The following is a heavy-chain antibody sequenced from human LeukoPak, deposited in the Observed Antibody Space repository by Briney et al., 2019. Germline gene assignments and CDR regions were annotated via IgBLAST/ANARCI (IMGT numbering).Heavy chain of an antibody. CDR1: GFTFSSYA. V-gene: IGHV3-30-3*01. D-gene: IGHD2-15*01. CDR2: ISYDGSNK. CDR3: ARAVVAATGY. J-gene: IGHJ4*02. Sequence: PGGSLRLSCAASGFTFSSYAMHWVRQAPGKGLEWVAVISYDGSNKYYVDSVKGRFTISRDNPKNTLYLQMNSLRAEDTAVYYCARAVVAATGYWGQGTLVTVSS.